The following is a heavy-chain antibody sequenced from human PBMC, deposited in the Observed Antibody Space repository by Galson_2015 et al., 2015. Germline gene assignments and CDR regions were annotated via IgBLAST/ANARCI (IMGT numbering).Heavy chain of an antibody. D-gene: IGHD6-19*01. CDR2: ISYDGSKK. CDR3: ARDPQDNSGWSCYFDY. Sequence: SLRLSCAASGFTFSAYAMHWVRQAPGKGLEWVAVISYDGSKKYYADSMKGRFTISRDNSKNTLYLQMNSLRAEDTAVYYCARDPQDNSGWSCYFDYWGQGTLVTVSS. V-gene: IGHV3-30-3*01. J-gene: IGHJ4*02. CDR1: GFTFSAYA.